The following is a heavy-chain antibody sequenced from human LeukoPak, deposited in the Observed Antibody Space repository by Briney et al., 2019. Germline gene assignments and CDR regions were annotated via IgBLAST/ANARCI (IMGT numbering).Heavy chain of an antibody. CDR1: GFTFSSYW. V-gene: IGHV3-7*01. Sequence: GGSLSLSCAASGFTFSSYWMSWVRQAPGKGLEWLANIKQDGSEKNYVDSVKGRFTISRDNAKKSLYLHMSSLRVEDTAVYYCARDMNGLTWGQGTLVTVSP. J-gene: IGHJ5*02. D-gene: IGHD1-1*01. CDR2: IKQDGSEK. CDR3: ARDMNGLT.